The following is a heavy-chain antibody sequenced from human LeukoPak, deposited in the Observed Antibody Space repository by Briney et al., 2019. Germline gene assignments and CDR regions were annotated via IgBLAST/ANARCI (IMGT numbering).Heavy chain of an antibody. CDR2: IIPIFGTA. CDR1: GGTFSSYA. D-gene: IGHD2-15*01. V-gene: IGHV1-69*05. CDR3: AREGRIVVVVAATPADAFHI. J-gene: IGHJ3*02. Sequence: GASVKVSCKASGGTFSSYAISWVRQAPGQGLEWMGRIIPIFGTANYAQKFQGRVTITTDESTSTAYMELSSLRSEDTAVYYCAREGRIVVVVAATPADAFHIWGQGTMVTVSS.